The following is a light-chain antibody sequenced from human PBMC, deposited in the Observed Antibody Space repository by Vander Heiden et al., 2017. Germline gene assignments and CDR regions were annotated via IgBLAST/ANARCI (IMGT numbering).Light chain of an antibody. Sequence: DIVMTQSPDSLAVSLGERATINCKSSQSVLYSSNNKNYLAWYQQKPGQPPKLLIYWASTRESGVPDRFSGSGSGTDFTLTISSLQAEDVAVYYCQQYESTPCTLGPGTKMQIK. CDR2: WAS. CDR1: QSVLYSSNNKNY. J-gene: IGKJ2*02. CDR3: QQYESTPCT. V-gene: IGKV4-1*01.